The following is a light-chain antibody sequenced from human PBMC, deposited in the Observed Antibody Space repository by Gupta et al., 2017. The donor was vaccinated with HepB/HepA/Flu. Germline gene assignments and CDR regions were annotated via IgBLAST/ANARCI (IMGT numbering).Light chain of an antibody. CDR1: SVGSER. Sequence: SYVLPQPPSVSVAPGKTARILCRGDSVGSERVHWYQQKPGQAPVLVVYDDSERPSGFPARFSGSNSGNTATLIISRVEAGDEADYYCQVWYTTSGVFGGGTRLTVL. CDR3: QVWYTTSGV. J-gene: IGLJ3*02. CDR2: DDS. V-gene: IGLV3-21*03.